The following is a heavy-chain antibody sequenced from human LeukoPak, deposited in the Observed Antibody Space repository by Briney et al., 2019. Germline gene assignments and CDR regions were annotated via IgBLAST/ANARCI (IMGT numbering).Heavy chain of an antibody. CDR1: GGTFSSYA. Sequence: GASVKVSCKASGGTFSSYAISWVQQAPGKGLEWMGLVDPEDGETIYAEKFQGRVTITADTSTDTAYMELSSLRSEDTAVYYCAESYRGVNNWFDPWGQGTLVTVSS. J-gene: IGHJ5*02. CDR2: VDPEDGET. CDR3: AESYRGVNNWFDP. D-gene: IGHD3-10*01. V-gene: IGHV1-69-2*01.